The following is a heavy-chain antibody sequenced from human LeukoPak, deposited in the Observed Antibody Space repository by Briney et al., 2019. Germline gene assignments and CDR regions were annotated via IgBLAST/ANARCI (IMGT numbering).Heavy chain of an antibody. CDR2: IHHSGRS. J-gene: IGHJ4*02. D-gene: IGHD2-2*01. V-gene: IGHV4-30-4*08. CDR3: ARGGGYCSSTSCPGRAVAGTHYFDY. Sequence: SQTLSLTCTVSADSLSSGGHYWAWIRQFPGKGLESIGFIHHSGRSRHNPSLKDRVAISVDTSKNQFSLKLSSVTAADTAVYSCARGGGYCSSTSCPGRAVAGTHYFDYWGQGTLVTVSS. CDR1: ADSLSSGGHY.